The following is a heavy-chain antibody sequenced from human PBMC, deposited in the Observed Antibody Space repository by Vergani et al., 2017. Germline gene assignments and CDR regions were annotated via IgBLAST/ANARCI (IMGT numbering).Heavy chain of an antibody. CDR2: ISAYNGNT. Sequence: QVQLVQSGAEVKKPGASVKVSCKASGYTFTSYGISWVRQAPGQGLEWMGWISAYNGNTNYAQKLQGRVTMTTDTSTSTAYMELRSLRSDDTAVDYCARDPIKPDSKWGYYGMDVWGQGTTVTVSS. CDR3: ARDPIKPDSKWGYYGMDV. D-gene: IGHD4-11*01. V-gene: IGHV1-18*01. CDR1: GYTFTSYG. J-gene: IGHJ6*02.